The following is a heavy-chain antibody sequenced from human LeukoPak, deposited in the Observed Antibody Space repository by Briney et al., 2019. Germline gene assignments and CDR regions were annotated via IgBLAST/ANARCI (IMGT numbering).Heavy chain of an antibody. J-gene: IGHJ4*02. CDR1: GVSFSGYY. D-gene: IGHD5-12*01. CDR2: INHSGST. V-gene: IGHV4-34*01. Sequence: SETLSLTCAVYGVSFSGYYWSWLRQPPGKGLEWIGEINHSGSTNYNPSLKSRVTISVDTSNNQFSLKLSSVTAADTAVYYCARYISGYDFDYWGQGTLVTVSS. CDR3: ARYISGYDFDY.